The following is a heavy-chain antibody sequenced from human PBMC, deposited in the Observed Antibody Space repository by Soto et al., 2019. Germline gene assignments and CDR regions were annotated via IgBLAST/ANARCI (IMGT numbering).Heavy chain of an antibody. Sequence: FSLTSTISGNSLPFISAACNWFMTPPSRGLEWLGRTYYRSKWYNDYAVSVKSRVTINPDTSKNQFSLQLNSVTPEDTAVYNCARGGIGFYGREGWGQGPTVTVSS. J-gene: IGHJ6*02. CDR1: GNSLPFISAA. V-gene: IGHV6-1*01. CDR3: ARGGIGFYGREG. CDR2: TYYRSKWYN.